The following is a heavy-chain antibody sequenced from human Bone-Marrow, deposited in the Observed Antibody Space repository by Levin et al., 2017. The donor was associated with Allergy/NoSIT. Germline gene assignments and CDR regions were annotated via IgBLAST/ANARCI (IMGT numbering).Heavy chain of an antibody. CDR1: GYSFINYD. CDR3: ARTYEGPGAIPGYHYYYYHMDV. V-gene: IGHV1-8*01. Sequence: ASVKVSCKASGYSFINYDINWVRQATGQGLEWMGWMSPKSGNTGYAEKFRGRVTMTRDTSTDTAYLEVSSLKSDDTAVYYCARTYEGPGAIPGYHYYYYHMDVWGQGTTVIVSS. CDR2: MSPKSGNT. D-gene: IGHD2-15*01. J-gene: IGHJ6*02.